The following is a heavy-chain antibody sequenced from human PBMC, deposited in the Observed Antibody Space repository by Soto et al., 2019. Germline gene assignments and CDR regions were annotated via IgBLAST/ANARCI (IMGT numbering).Heavy chain of an antibody. V-gene: IGHV3-23*01. CDR3: ARLVTD. D-gene: IGHD4-4*01. CDR1: GFTFSNHA. J-gene: IGHJ4*02. CDR2: FTTSGDFT. Sequence: EVQLLDSGGALVQPGGSLRLSCATSGFTFSNHAMSWVRQAPGKGLEWVSTFTTSGDFTYYADSVKGRFTISRDNSKSTLYLKMHSLRVEDTSVYYCARLVTDWGQGTLVTVSS.